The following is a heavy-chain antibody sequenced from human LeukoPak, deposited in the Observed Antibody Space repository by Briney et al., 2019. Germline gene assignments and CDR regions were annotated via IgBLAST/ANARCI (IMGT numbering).Heavy chain of an antibody. J-gene: IGHJ5*02. D-gene: IGHD2-2*01. V-gene: IGHV1-2*02. CDR2: INPNSGGT. Sequence: ASVKVSCKASGYTFTGYYMHWVRQAPGQGLEWMGWINPNSGGTNYAQKYQGRVTMTRDTSISTAYMELSRLRSDDTTVYYCARWARCSSTSCLGPWGQGTLVTVSS. CDR1: GYTFTGYY. CDR3: ARWARCSSTSCLGP.